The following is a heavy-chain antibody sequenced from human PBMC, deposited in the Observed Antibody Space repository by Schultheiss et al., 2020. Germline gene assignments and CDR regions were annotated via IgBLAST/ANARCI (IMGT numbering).Heavy chain of an antibody. CDR3: ARGRRRYCSSTSCYHWFDP. Sequence: SETLSLTCTVSGGSISSSSYYWSWIRQPPGKGLEWIGEINHSGSTNYNPSLKSRVTISVDTSKNQFSLKVSSVTAADTAVYYCARGRRRYCSSTSCYHWFDPWGQGTLVTVSS. CDR2: INHSGST. J-gene: IGHJ5*02. D-gene: IGHD2-2*01. V-gene: IGHV4-39*07. CDR1: GGSISSSSYY.